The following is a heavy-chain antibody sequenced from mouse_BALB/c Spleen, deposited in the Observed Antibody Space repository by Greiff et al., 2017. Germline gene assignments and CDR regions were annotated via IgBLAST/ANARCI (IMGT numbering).Heavy chain of an antibody. CDR2: ISSGSSTI. CDR1: GFTFSSFG. D-gene: IGHD2-14*01. Sequence: EVKLMESGGGLVQPGGSRKLSCAASGFTFSSFGMHWVRQAPEKGLEWVAYISSGSSTIYYADTVKGRFTISRDNPKNTLFLQMTSLRSEDTAMYYCARSGVRRGGYAMDYWGQGTSVTVSS. CDR3: ARSGVRRGGYAMDY. J-gene: IGHJ4*01. V-gene: IGHV5-17*02.